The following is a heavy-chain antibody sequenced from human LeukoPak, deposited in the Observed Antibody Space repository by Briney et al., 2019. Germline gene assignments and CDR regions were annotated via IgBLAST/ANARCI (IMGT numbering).Heavy chain of an antibody. CDR1: GGTFSSYA. CDR2: IIPIFGTA. CDR3: ARGIWSGYFMMDV. J-gene: IGHJ6*04. Sequence: GASVKVSCKASGGTFSSYAISWVRQAPGQGLEWMGGIIPIFGTANYAQKFQGRVTITTDESTSTAYMELSSLRSEDTAVYYCARGIWSGYFMMDVWGKGTTVTVSS. V-gene: IGHV1-69*05. D-gene: IGHD3-3*01.